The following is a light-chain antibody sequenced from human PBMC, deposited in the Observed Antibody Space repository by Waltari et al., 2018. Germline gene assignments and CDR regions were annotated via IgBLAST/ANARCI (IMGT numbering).Light chain of an antibody. CDR1: SSAVGGHNP. J-gene: IGLJ2*01. CDR2: DVN. Sequence: QSALTQPASVSGSPGQSITISCTGTSSAVGGHNPVSWYQPPPGKATKLLIYDVNNRPSGVSNRFSGSKSGKTASLIISGLLSEDEADYYCSSYTDSGVVVFGGGTKVTVL. CDR3: SSYTDSGVVV. V-gene: IGLV2-14*03.